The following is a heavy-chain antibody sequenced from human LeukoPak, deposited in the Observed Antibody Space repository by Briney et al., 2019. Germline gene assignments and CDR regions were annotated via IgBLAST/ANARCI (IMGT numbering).Heavy chain of an antibody. Sequence: SVKVSCKASGGTFSSYAISWVRQAPGQGLEWMGGIIPIFGTANYAQKFQGRVTITADKSTSTAYMELSSLRSEDTAVYYCARDESYDFWSGNPSRAFDPWGQGTLVTVSS. J-gene: IGHJ5*02. CDR1: GGTFSSYA. V-gene: IGHV1-69*06. CDR3: ARDESYDFWSGNPSRAFDP. CDR2: IIPIFGTA. D-gene: IGHD3-3*01.